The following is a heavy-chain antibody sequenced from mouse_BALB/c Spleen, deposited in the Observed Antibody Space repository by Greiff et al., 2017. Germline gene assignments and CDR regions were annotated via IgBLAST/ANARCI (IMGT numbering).Heavy chain of an antibody. CDR3: TVDYGSKMNY. Sequence: LQQPGSELVRPGASVKLSCKASGYTFTSYWMHWVKQRHGQGLEWIGNIYPGSGSTNYDEKFKSKGTLTVDTSSSTAYIHLSSLTSEDSAVYYCTVDYGSKMNYWGQGTSVTVSS. D-gene: IGHD1-1*01. CDR2: IYPGSGST. V-gene: IGHV1S22*01. CDR1: GYTFTSYW. J-gene: IGHJ4*01.